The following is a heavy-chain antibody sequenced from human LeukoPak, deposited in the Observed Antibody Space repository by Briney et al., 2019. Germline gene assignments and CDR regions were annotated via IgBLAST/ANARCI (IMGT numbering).Heavy chain of an antibody. V-gene: IGHV1-69*01. D-gene: IGHD3-22*01. J-gene: IGHJ3*02. Sequence: SVKVSCKASGGTFSSYAISWVRQAPGQGLEWMGGIIPIFGTANYAQKFQGRVTITADESTSTAYMELSSLRPEDTAVYYCARPMIVKAPDAFDIWGQGTMVTVSS. CDR3: ARPMIVKAPDAFDI. CDR2: IIPIFGTA. CDR1: GGTFSSYA.